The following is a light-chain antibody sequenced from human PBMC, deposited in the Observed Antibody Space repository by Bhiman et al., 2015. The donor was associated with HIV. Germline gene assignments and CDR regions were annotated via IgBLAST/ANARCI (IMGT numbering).Light chain of an antibody. CDR3: CAYTGTSAPWV. J-gene: IGLJ3*02. CDR1: TSDVGHYNY. CDR2: DVT. Sequence: QSALTQPASVSGSPGQSITISCTGTTSDVGHYNYVSWYQQHPGRAPKLIIYDVTQRPSGVSNRFSASKSGNTASLTISGLLAEDEADYYCCAYTGTSAPWVFGGGTKLTVL. V-gene: IGLV2-23*02.